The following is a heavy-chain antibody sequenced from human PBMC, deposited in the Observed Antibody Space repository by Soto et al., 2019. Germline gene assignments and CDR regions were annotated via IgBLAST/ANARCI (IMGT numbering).Heavy chain of an antibody. Sequence: ATLSLTFSVSGGSISGSYGSWIRQSPGKGLEWLGYVYYTGSTNYSPSLRSRVSISVDTSKNEFSLRLSSVTAADTAVYFCARSVAVPGAHIDYWGQGTQVTV. V-gene: IGHV4-59*01. CDR3: ARSVAVPGAHIDY. J-gene: IGHJ4*02. CDR2: VYYTGST. D-gene: IGHD6-19*01. CDR1: GGSISGSY.